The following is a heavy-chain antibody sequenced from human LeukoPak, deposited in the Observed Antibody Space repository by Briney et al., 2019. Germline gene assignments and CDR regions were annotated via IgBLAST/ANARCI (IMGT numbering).Heavy chain of an antibody. V-gene: IGHV3-48*01. Sequence: GGSLRLSCAASGFTFSSYSMNWVRQAPGKGLEWVSYISSTGNTKKDADSVRGRFTVSRDDAENSLYLQMNSLRAEDTAVYYCTSGRFGDTFDYWGQGTLVTVSP. D-gene: IGHD3-10*01. CDR2: ISSTGNTK. CDR3: TSGRFGDTFDY. J-gene: IGHJ4*02. CDR1: GFTFSSYS.